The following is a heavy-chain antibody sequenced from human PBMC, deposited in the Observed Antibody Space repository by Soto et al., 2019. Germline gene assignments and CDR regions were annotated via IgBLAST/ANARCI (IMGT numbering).Heavy chain of an antibody. V-gene: IGHV1-18*01. D-gene: IGHD2-15*01. J-gene: IGHJ4*02. Sequence: QVQLVQSGAEVKKPGASVKVSCKTSGYTFTSYGISWVRQDPGPGLEWMGWISAYNGNTNYAQKLQGRVTMTTATSTSTGYMELRRLRSDDTAVYEYARDHVVRGNYYDYWGQGTLVTVSS. CDR3: ARDHVVRGNYYDY. CDR2: ISAYNGNT. CDR1: GYTFTSYG.